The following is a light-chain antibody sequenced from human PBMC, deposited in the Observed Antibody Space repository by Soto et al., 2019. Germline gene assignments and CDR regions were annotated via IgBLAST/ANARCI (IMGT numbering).Light chain of an antibody. CDR3: QQSHSIPYT. CDR1: QTISSY. V-gene: IGKV1-39*01. J-gene: IGKJ2*01. CDR2: AAS. Sequence: DIQMTQSPSSLSASVGDRVTITCRASQTISSYLNWYQQKPGKAPKLPIYAASSLQSGVPSRFSGSGSGTDFTLTISSLQPEDFATYYCQQSHSIPYTFGQGTKLEIK.